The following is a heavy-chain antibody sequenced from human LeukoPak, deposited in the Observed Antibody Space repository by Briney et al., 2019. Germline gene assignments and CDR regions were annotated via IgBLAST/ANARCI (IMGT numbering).Heavy chain of an antibody. J-gene: IGHJ4*02. Sequence: GGSLRLSCAASGFTVSSNYMTWVRQAPWEGLEWVSIIYSGGSTYYADAVRGRFTISRDKSKNTLYLQMNSLRAEDTAVYYCARDGLMGSSGSSTWLDYWGQGTLVTVSS. V-gene: IGHV3-53*01. CDR1: GFTVSSNY. CDR2: IYSGGST. D-gene: IGHD1-26*01. CDR3: ARDGLMGSSGSSTWLDY.